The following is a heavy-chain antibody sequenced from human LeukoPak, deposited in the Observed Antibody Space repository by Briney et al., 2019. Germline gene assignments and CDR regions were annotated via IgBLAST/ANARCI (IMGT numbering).Heavy chain of an antibody. J-gene: IGHJ5*02. V-gene: IGHV4-31*03. CDR1: GGSISSGGYY. CDR3: ARGRFRPAAMGTWFDP. Sequence: SETLSLTCTVSGGSISSGGYYWSWIRQHPGKGLEWIGYIYYSGSTYYNPSLKSRVTISVDTSKNQFSLKLSSVTAADTAVYYCARGRFRPAAMGTWFDPWGQGTLVTVSS. CDR2: IYYSGST. D-gene: IGHD2-2*01.